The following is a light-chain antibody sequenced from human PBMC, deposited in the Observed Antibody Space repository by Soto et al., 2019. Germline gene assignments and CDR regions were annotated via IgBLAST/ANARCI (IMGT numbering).Light chain of an antibody. V-gene: IGKV3-15*01. CDR1: QSVSSK. J-gene: IGKJ2*01. CDR2: GVS. CDR3: QQYNNWLHT. Sequence: EIVMAQSPATLSVSPVEIATLSCSASQSVSSKLAWFQQKPGQAPSLLIYGVSTRAIGVPVRFSGSGSGTEFTLTINSLQSEDFAVYYCQQYNNWLHTLGQGTKVDI.